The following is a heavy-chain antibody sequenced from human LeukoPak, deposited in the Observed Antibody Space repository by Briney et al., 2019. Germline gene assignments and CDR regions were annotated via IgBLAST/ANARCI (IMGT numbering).Heavy chain of an antibody. Sequence: GGSLRLSCAASGFTFDDYAMHWVRQAPGKGLEWVSGISWNSGSIGYADSVKGRFTISRDNAKNSLYLQMNSLRAEDTALYYCAKDGDYRSYYYYGMDVWGQGTTVTVSS. CDR3: AKDGDYRSYYYYGMDV. CDR2: ISWNSGSI. D-gene: IGHD4-17*01. CDR1: GFTFDDYA. J-gene: IGHJ6*02. V-gene: IGHV3-9*01.